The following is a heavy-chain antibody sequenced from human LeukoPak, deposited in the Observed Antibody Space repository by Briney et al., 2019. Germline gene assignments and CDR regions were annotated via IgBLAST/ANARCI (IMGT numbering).Heavy chain of an antibody. CDR2: ISAYNGNI. Sequence: ASVKVSCKASGYTFTSYGISWVRQAPGQGLEWMGWISAYNGNINYAQKLQGRVTMTTDTSTSTAYMELRSLRSDDTAVYYCARDSDYVWGSYRYISPFDYWGQGTLVTVSS. CDR1: GYTFTSYG. CDR3: ARDSDYVWGSYRYISPFDY. D-gene: IGHD3-16*02. J-gene: IGHJ4*02. V-gene: IGHV1-18*01.